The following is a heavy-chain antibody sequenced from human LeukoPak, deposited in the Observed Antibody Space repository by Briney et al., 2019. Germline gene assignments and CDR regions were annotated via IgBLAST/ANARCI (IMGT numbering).Heavy chain of an antibody. Sequence: PGASLRLSCAASGFTVSSYAMSWVRQAPGKGLEWVSAISGSGGSTYYADSVKGRFTIYRDNSKNTLYLQMNSLRAEDTAVYYCAKAPSVAGLNWFDPWGQGTLVTVSS. D-gene: IGHD6-19*01. CDR2: ISGSGGST. V-gene: IGHV3-23*01. CDR1: GFTVSSYA. CDR3: AKAPSVAGLNWFDP. J-gene: IGHJ5*02.